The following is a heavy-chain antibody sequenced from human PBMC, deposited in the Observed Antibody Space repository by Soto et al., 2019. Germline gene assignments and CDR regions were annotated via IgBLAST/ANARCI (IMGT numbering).Heavy chain of an antibody. CDR2: ICFDGGNK. CDR1: GFDLSRYW. CDR3: ARDIHELGSYYPLDH. V-gene: IGHV3-33*07. D-gene: IGHD3-22*01. Sequence: XGSLRLTFETSGFDLSRYWMGWVRQAPGKGLDWVGLICFDGGNKYYGDSVKGRFTISRDNLKNTLYLQMDSLRAEDTAIYYCARDIHELGSYYPLDHWGPGTLVTVSS. J-gene: IGHJ4*02.